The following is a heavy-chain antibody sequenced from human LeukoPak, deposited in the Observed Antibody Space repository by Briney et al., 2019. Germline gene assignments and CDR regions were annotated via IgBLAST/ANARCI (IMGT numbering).Heavy chain of an antibody. Sequence: GGSLRLSCAASGFTFSSYSMNWVRQAPGKGLEWVSYISSSGSTMYYTDSVKGRFTISRDNAKDSLHLQMNSLRAEDTAVYYCARDPGSGYEEHFDYWGQGTLVTVSS. CDR3: ARDPGSGYEEHFDY. V-gene: IGHV3-48*04. CDR1: GFTFSSYS. D-gene: IGHD5-12*01. J-gene: IGHJ4*02. CDR2: ISSSGSTM.